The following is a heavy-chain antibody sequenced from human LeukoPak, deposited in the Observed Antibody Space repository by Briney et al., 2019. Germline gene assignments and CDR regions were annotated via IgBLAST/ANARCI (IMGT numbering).Heavy chain of an antibody. CDR1: GFTFSSYA. J-gene: IGHJ4*02. V-gene: IGHV3-23*01. D-gene: IGHD6-13*01. CDR3: ATLAAAGNGGYYFDY. CDR2: ISGSGGST. Sequence: GSLRLSCAASGFTFSSYAMSWVRQAPGKGLEWVSAISGSGGSTYYADSVKGRFTISRDNSKNTLYLQMNSLRAEDTAVYYCATLAAAGNGGYYFDYWGQGTLVTVSS.